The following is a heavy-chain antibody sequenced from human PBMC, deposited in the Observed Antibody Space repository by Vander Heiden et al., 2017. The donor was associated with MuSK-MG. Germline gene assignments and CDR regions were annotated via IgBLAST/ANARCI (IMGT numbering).Heavy chain of an antibody. J-gene: IGHJ4*02. CDR3: ARESRDGYKRTSYFDY. V-gene: IGHV4-31*01. CDR2: IYYSGST. Sequence: QVQLQESGPGLVKPSQTLSLTCTVSGGSISSGGYYWSWIRQHPGKGLEWIRYIYYSGSTYYNPSLKSLVTISVDTSKNQFSLKLSSVTAADTAVYYCARESRDGYKRTSYFDYWGQGTLVTVSS. D-gene: IGHD5-12*01. CDR1: GGSISSGGYY.